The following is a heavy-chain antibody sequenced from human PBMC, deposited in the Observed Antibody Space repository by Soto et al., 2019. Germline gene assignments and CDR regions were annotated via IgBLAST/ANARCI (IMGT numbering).Heavy chain of an antibody. D-gene: IGHD1-26*01. V-gene: IGHV3-30*02. Sequence: GGSLRLSCAASGFTFNNYGMHWARQAPGKGLEWVAFISCDGSNKYYPDSVKGRFTISRDNSKNTLYLQMNSLRAEDTAMYYCAGGKYYFDYCGQGTLVTVSS. CDR1: GFTFNNYG. J-gene: IGHJ4*02. CDR2: ISCDGSNK. CDR3: AGGKYYFDY.